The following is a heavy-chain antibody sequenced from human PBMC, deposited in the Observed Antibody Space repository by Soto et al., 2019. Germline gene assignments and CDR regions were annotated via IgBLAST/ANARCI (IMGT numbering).Heavy chain of an antibody. Sequence: QVQLQESGPGLVKPSQTLSLTCSVSGESISSGGYYWSWIRHHPGKGLEWIGYIYDSESAYYNPSLKSRVTISMDTSKKHFAMRLSSVTAADTAVYYCARASSSSSAADYWGQGILVTVSA. CDR2: IYDSESA. D-gene: IGHD6-6*01. J-gene: IGHJ4*02. CDR3: ARASSSSSAADY. CDR1: GESISSGGYY. V-gene: IGHV4-31*03.